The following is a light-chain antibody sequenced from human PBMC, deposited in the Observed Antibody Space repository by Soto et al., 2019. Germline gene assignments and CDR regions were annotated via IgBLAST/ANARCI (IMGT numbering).Light chain of an antibody. CDR1: QSVSSSY. CDR2: GAS. Sequence: EIVLTQSPGTLSLSPGERATLSCRASQSVSSSYLAWYQQKPGQAPRLLIYGASSRATGIPDRFSGSGSGTDFTLTISRLDPEDFAVYYCQQRSNWLTFGGGTKVEI. V-gene: IGKV3D-20*02. CDR3: QQRSNWLT. J-gene: IGKJ4*01.